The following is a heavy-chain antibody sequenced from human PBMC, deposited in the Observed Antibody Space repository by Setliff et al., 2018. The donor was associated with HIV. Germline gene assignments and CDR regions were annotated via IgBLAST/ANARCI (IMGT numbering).Heavy chain of an antibody. J-gene: IGHJ1*01. CDR3: ARASWEWEPSAEYFQH. D-gene: IGHD1-26*01. CDR2: IIPVFGTA. CDR1: GYTFTSYG. V-gene: IGHV1-69*13. Sequence: SVKVSCKASGYTFTSYGISWVRQAPGQGLEWMGGIIPVFGTANYAQKFQGRVTISADESTSTAYMELKSLRSEDSAVYYCARASWEWEPSAEYFQHWGQGTLVTVSS.